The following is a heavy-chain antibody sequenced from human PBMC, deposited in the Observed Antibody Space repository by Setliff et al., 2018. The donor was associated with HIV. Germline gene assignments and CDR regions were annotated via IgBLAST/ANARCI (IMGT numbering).Heavy chain of an antibody. CDR1: GASISSGPNF. J-gene: IGHJ4*02. D-gene: IGHD1-26*01. Sequence: SETLSLTCSVSGASISSGPNFWSWIRQPAGKALEWVGHMYSNGNTNSNPSLNSRVTISRDTSKNQFSLKMESVTAADSATYYCATMGAQGTYFDNWGQGTLVTVSS. V-gene: IGHV4-61*09. CDR3: ATMGAQGTYFDN. CDR2: MYSNGNT.